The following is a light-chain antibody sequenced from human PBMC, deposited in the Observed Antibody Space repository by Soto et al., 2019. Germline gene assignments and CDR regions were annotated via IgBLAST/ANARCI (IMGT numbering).Light chain of an antibody. CDR2: SAS. CDR3: LQDYDYPWT. V-gene: IGKV1-6*01. Sequence: IQMTQSPSSLSASVGDRVTITCRASQGIRNELGWYQQKPGKAPQLLIYSASSLLSGVPSRFSGSRSGTDFTLTISSLQPEDFATYYCLQDYDYPWTFGQGTRVEIK. J-gene: IGKJ1*01. CDR1: QGIRNE.